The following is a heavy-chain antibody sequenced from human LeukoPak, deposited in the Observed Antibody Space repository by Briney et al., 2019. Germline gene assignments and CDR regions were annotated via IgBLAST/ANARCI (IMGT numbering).Heavy chain of an antibody. CDR2: ISSSSSTI. CDR3: ARDPRFSGSYNALDI. CDR1: GFTFSSYS. J-gene: IGHJ3*02. D-gene: IGHD1-26*01. Sequence: PGGSLRLSCAASGFTFSSYSMNWVRQAPGKGLEWVSYISSSSSTIYYADSVKGRFTISRDNAKNSLYLQMNSLRAEDTAVYYCARDPRFSGSYNALDIWGQGTMVTVSS. V-gene: IGHV3-48*01.